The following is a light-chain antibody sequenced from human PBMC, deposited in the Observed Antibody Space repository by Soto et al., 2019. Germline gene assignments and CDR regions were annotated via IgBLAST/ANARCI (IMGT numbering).Light chain of an antibody. CDR1: QSISSNY. V-gene: IGKV3-20*01. J-gene: IGKJ4*01. CDR2: GAS. Sequence: EIELTQSPGTLSLSPGETVTISCRASQSISSNYVAWFQHKPSQAPRLLIYGASSRAPGIAERFSGSGSGTDFSLTINRREPEDASVFYCQQYGYPQLTFGGGTKVEIK. CDR3: QQYGYPQLT.